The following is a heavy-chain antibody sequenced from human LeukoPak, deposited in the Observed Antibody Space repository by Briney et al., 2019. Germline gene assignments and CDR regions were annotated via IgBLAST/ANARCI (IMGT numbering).Heavy chain of an antibody. Sequence: ASVKVSCKVSGDSLTDLNIRWVRQAPGKGLECLGGFDPEQAKTIYAQNFQGRVTMTEDASTDTASMELHSLKSEDTAVYYCATRGGDFWSGFEKWGQGTLIIVSS. CDR1: GDSLTDLN. V-gene: IGHV1-24*01. J-gene: IGHJ4*02. D-gene: IGHD3-3*01. CDR3: ATRGGDFWSGFEK. CDR2: FDPEQAKT.